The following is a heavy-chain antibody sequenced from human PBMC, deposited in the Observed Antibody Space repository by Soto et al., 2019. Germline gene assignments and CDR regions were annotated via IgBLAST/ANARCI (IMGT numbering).Heavy chain of an antibody. D-gene: IGHD2-2*01. CDR1: GSTFTSYY. CDR3: ARTPVACSSTSCYREAWFDP. V-gene: IGHV1-46*01. J-gene: IGHJ5*02. Sequence: ASVKVSFKASGSTFTSYYMHWVRQDPGQGLEWMGIINPSGGSTSYAQKFQGRVTMTRDTSTSTVYMELSRLRSEDTAVYYCARTPVACSSTSCYREAWFDPWGQGTLVTVSS. CDR2: INPSGGST.